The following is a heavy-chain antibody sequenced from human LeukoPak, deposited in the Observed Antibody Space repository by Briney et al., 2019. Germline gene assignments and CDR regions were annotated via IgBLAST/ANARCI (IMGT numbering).Heavy chain of an antibody. CDR3: ARGGLDYDILTGYYQAFDI. D-gene: IGHD3-9*01. V-gene: IGHV1-69*01. Sequence: SVKVSCKAPGGTFSSYAISWVRQAPGQGLEWMGGIIPIFGTANYAQKFQGRVTITADESTSTAYMELSSLRSEDTAVYYCARGGLDYDILTGYYQAFDIWGQGTMVTVSS. CDR2: IIPIFGTA. J-gene: IGHJ3*02. CDR1: GGTFSSYA.